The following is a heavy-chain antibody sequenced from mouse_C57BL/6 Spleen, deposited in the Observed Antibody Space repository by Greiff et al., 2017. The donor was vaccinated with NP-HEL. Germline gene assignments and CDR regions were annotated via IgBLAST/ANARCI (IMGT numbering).Heavy chain of an antibody. CDR3: TRHVSGSSYNAMDY. V-gene: IGHV1-39*01. D-gene: IGHD1-1*01. Sequence: LQESGPELVKPGASVKISCKASGYSFTDYNMNWVKQSNGKSLEWIGIINPNYGTTSYNQKFKGKATLTVDQSSSTAYMQLNSLTSEDSAVYYCTRHVSGSSYNAMDYWGQGTSVTVSS. CDR2: INPNYGTT. CDR1: GYSFTDYN. J-gene: IGHJ4*01.